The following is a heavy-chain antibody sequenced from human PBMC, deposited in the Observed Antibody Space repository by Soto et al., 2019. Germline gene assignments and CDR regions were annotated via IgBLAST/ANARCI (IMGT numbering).Heavy chain of an antibody. V-gene: IGHV3-30*18. D-gene: IGHD5-18*01. J-gene: IGHJ6*02. CDR3: ANSEYSRYKNIDV. CDR1: GFTFRGYG. CDR2: ISYDGSIK. Sequence: QVQLVESGGGVVQPGRSLRLSCAASGFTFRGYGMHWVRQAPGRGLEWVALISYDGSIKYYADSVRGRFTISRDNSKNTLYLQMNSLRAEDMAVYYCANSEYSRYKNIDVWGQGTTVTVSS.